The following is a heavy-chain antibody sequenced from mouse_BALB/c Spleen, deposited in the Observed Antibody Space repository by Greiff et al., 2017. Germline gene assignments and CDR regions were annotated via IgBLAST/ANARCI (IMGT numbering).Heavy chain of an antibody. D-gene: IGHD1-1*01. CDR2: IDPANGNT. CDR3: ASSLRPWYFDV. CDR1: GFNIKDTY. J-gene: IGHJ1*01. V-gene: IGHV14-3*02. Sequence: VQLQQSGAELVKPGASVKLSCTASGFNIKDTYMHWVKQRPEQGLEWIGRIDPANGNTKYDPKFQGKATITADTSSNTAYLQLSSLTSEDTAVYYCASSLRPWYFDVWGAGTTVTVSS.